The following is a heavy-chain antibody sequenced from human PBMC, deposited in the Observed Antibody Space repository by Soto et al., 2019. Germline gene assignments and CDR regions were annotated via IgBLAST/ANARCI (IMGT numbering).Heavy chain of an antibody. D-gene: IGHD4-17*01. CDR2: IYYSGSP. CDR1: GGSISGNY. CDR3: ARLWTTVAYDY. V-gene: IGHV4-59*08. J-gene: IGHJ4*02. Sequence: QVQLQESGPGLVKPSETLSLTCTVSGGSISGNYWTWIRQPPGKGLEWIGYIYYSGSPNSHPSLKSRVTISIDTSKNQFSLNLSSVTAADTAVYYCARLWTTVAYDYWGQGTLVTVSS.